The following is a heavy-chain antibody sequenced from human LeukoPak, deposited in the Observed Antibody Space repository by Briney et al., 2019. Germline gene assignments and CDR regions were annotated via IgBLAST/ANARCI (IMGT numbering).Heavy chain of an antibody. CDR1: GYTFTSYG. Sequence: ASVKVSCKASGYTFTSYGISWVRQAPGQGLEWMGWISAYNGNTNYAQKLQGRVTMTTDTSTSTAYMELRSLRSDDTAVYYCARGPSYYDILTGYYLVDYWGQGTLVTVSS. CDR3: ARGPSYYDILTGYYLVDY. V-gene: IGHV1-18*01. CDR2: ISAYNGNT. J-gene: IGHJ4*02. D-gene: IGHD3-9*01.